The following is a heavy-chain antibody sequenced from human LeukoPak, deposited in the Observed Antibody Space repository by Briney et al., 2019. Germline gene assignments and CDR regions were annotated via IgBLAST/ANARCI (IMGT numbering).Heavy chain of an antibody. J-gene: IGHJ6*02. Sequence: GGSLRLSCAASGFTFSDYYMSWIRQAPGKGLEWVSYISSSGSTIYYADSVKGRFTISRDNSKNTLYLQMNSLRAEDTAVYYCAASVDYGDYAGPSNYYYYYGMDVWGQGTTVTVSS. D-gene: IGHD4-17*01. CDR3: AASVDYGDYAGPSNYYYYYGMDV. V-gene: IGHV3-11*04. CDR1: GFTFSDYY. CDR2: ISSSGSTI.